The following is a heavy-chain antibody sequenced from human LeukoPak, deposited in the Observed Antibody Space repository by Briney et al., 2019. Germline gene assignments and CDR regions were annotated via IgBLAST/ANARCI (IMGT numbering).Heavy chain of an antibody. D-gene: IGHD2-8*01. J-gene: IGHJ4*02. CDR2: INPNSGGT. V-gene: IGHV1-2*02. Sequence: ASVKVSCKASGYTFTGYYMHWVRQAPGQGLEWMGWINPNSGGTNYAQKFQGRVTMTGDTSISTAYMELSRLRSDDAAVYYCARDGYCTNGVCYIFDYWGQGTLVTVSS. CDR3: ARDGYCTNGVCYIFDY. CDR1: GYTFTGYY.